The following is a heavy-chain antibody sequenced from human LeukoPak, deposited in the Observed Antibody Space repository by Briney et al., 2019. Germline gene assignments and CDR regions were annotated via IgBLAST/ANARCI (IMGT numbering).Heavy chain of an antibody. CDR3: ARVERWLGTDHYYYYMDV. Sequence: GGSLRLSCAASGFTFDDYGMSWVRQAPGKGLEWVSGINWNGGSTGYADPVKGRFTISRDNAKNSLYLQMNSLRAEDTALYYCARVERWLGTDHYYYYMDVWGKGTTVTVSS. D-gene: IGHD6-19*01. V-gene: IGHV3-20*04. CDR1: GFTFDDYG. J-gene: IGHJ6*03. CDR2: INWNGGST.